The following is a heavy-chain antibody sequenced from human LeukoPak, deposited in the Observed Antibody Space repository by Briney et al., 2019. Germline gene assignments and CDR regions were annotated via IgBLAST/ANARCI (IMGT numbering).Heavy chain of an antibody. Sequence: ASVKVSCKASGYTFTSYYMHWVRHAPGQGLEWMGIINPSGGSTRYAQKFQGRVTMTRDTSTSTVYMELSSLRSEDTAVYYCARDREGATTYWGQGTLVTVSS. D-gene: IGHD1-26*01. CDR1: GYTFTSYY. J-gene: IGHJ4*02. CDR2: INPSGGST. V-gene: IGHV1-46*01. CDR3: ARDREGATTY.